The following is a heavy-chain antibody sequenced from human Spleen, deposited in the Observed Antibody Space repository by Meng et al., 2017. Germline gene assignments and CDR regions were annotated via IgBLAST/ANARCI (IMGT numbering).Heavy chain of an antibody. Sequence: QVQLVESGGGVVQTGRSLRLSCAASGFTFSSYGMHWVRQAPGKGLEWVAVISYDGSNKYYADSVKGRFTISRDNAKNTLSLQVNSLRAEDTAVYYCAKDFQAAPVYFDYWGQGTLVTVSS. V-gene: IGHV3-30*18. CDR3: AKDFQAAPVYFDY. D-gene: IGHD2-15*01. CDR1: GFTFSSYG. CDR2: ISYDGSNK. J-gene: IGHJ4*02.